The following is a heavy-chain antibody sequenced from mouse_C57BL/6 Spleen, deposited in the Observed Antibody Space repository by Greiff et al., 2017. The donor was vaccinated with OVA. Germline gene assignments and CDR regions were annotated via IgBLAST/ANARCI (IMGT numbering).Heavy chain of an antibody. CDR2: IDPENGDT. CDR3: TLTTVVAKGFDY. Sequence: EVQVVESGAELVRPGASVKLSCTASGFNIKDDYMHWVKQRPEQGLEWIGWIDPENGDTEYASKFQGKATITADTSSNTAYLQLSSLTSEDTAVYYCTLTTVVAKGFDYWGQGTTLTVSS. V-gene: IGHV14-4*01. D-gene: IGHD1-1*01. CDR1: GFNIKDDY. J-gene: IGHJ2*01.